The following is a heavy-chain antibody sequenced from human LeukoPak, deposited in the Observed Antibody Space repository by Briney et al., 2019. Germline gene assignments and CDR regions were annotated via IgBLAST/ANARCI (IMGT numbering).Heavy chain of an antibody. Sequence: GGSLRLSCAASGFTFSSYWMSWVRQAPGKGLERVANIKQDGSEKYHVDSVKGRFTISRDNAKNSLYVQMNILRAEDTAVYYCARVIAVAGGTMDVWGKGTTVTVSS. V-gene: IGHV3-7*01. D-gene: IGHD6-19*01. CDR3: ARVIAVAGGTMDV. J-gene: IGHJ6*03. CDR2: IKQDGSEK. CDR1: GFTFSSYW.